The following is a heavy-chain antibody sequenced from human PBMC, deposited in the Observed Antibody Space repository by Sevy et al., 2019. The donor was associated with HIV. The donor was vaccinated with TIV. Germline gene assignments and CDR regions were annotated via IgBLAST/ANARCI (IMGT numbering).Heavy chain of an antibody. Sequence: GESLKISCKGSGYSFTSYWIGWVRQMPGKGLEWMGIIYPGDSDTRYSPSFQGQVTISADKSISTAYLQWSSLKASDTAMYYCARLIVDKAMVTRPTQEYYYYYYGMDVWGQGTTVTVSS. CDR2: IYPGDSDT. CDR1: GYSFTSYW. CDR3: ARLIVDKAMVTRPTQEYYYYYYGMDV. D-gene: IGHD5-18*01. V-gene: IGHV5-51*01. J-gene: IGHJ6*02.